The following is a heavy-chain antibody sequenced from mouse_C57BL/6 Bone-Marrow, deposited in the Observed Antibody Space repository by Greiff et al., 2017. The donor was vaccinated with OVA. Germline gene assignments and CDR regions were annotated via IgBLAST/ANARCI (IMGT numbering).Heavy chain of an antibody. CDR3: ARDRATAWYFDV. J-gene: IGHJ1*03. V-gene: IGHV5-4*01. CDR2: LSDGGSYT. Sequence: EVMLVESGGGLVKPGGSLKLSCAASGFTFSSYAMSWVRQTPEKRLEWVATLSDGGSYTYYPDNVKGRFTISRDNAKNNLYLQMSHLKSEDTAMYYCARDRATAWYFDVWGTGTTVTVSS. CDR1: GFTFSSYA. D-gene: IGHD3-1*01.